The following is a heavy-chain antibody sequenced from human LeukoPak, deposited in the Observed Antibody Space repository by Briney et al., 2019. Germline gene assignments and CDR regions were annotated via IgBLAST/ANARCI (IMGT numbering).Heavy chain of an antibody. CDR2: IKQDGSEK. D-gene: IGHD5-12*01. J-gene: IGHJ4*02. V-gene: IGHV3-7*03. CDR1: GFTCSSYW. Sequence: GGSLRLSCAASGFTCSSYWMSWVRQAPGKGLEWVANIKQDGSEKYYVDSVKGRFTISRDNAKNSLYLQMNSLRAEDTAVYYCARDSASGYDPPFDYWGQGTLVTVSS. CDR3: ARDSASGYDPPFDY.